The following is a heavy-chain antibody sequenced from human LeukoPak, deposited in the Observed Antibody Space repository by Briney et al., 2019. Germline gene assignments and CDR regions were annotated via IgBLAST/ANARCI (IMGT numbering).Heavy chain of an antibody. CDR1: GYTFTSYY. J-gene: IGHJ4*02. V-gene: IGHV1-46*01. D-gene: IGHD3-16*01. Sequence: ASVMVSCKASGYTFTSYYMHWVRQAPGQGLEWMGIINPSGGSTSYAQKVQGRVTMTRDTSTSTAYMELRSLRYDDTAVYYCSRDDGPFGGVRFDHWGQGTLVTVSS. CDR2: INPSGGST. CDR3: SRDDGPFGGVRFDH.